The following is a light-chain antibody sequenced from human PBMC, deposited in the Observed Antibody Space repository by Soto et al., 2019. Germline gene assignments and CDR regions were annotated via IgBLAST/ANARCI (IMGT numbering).Light chain of an antibody. CDR2: DDT. CDR1: NIDTKS. CDR3: QVWDIITYHVV. Sequence: SYELTQPPSVSVAPGQTANITCAGDNIDTKSMHWYQQRPGQAPVLVVHDDTDRAAGIPERFSGSKSGGTATLTISRVEAGDEADYYCQVWDIITYHVVFGGGTKVTVL. J-gene: IGLJ2*01. V-gene: IGLV3-21*02.